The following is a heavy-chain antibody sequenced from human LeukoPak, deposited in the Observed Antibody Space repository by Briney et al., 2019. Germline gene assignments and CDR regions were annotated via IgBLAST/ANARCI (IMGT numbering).Heavy chain of an antibody. CDR3: AAGVALDY. J-gene: IGHJ4*02. CDR2: ISKSGTTV. V-gene: IGHV3-11*01. D-gene: IGHD3-3*01. Sequence: GGSLRLSCAASGLNFSVYYMTWIRQAPGNGLEWLSHISKSGTTVYYADSVKGRFTISRDSAKNSLYLHMNSLRAEDTAVYYCAAGVALDYWGQGALVTVSS. CDR1: GLNFSVYY.